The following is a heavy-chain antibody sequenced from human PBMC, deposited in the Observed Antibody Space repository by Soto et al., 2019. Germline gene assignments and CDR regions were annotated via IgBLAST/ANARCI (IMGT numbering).Heavy chain of an antibody. J-gene: IGHJ6*03. V-gene: IGHV4-39*01. CDR2: IYYSGST. CDR3: ARKGYCSGVSCSPTEDYYYYYYMDV. Sequence: SETLSLTCTFSGGSISSSSYYLGWIRQPPGKGLEWIGSIYYSGSTYYNPSLKSRVTISVDTSKNQFSLKLSSVTAADTAVYYCARKGYCSGVSCSPTEDYYYYYYMDVWGKGTTVTVSS. CDR1: GGSISSSSYY. D-gene: IGHD2-15*01.